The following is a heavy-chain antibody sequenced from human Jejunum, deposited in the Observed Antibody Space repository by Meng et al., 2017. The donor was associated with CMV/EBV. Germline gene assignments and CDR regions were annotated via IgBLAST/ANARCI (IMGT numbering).Heavy chain of an antibody. CDR3: SIIDKSTTGWFLAY. Sequence: DYYAINWKRQAPGKGLEWVGFIRNKAYGGATEYAASVKGRFTISRGDSESIAYLQMDSLRTDDTAVYYCSIIDKSTTGWFLAYWGQGSLVTVSS. J-gene: IGHJ4*02. CDR2: IRNKAYGGAT. V-gene: IGHV3-49*03. D-gene: IGHD6-19*01. CDR1: DYYA.